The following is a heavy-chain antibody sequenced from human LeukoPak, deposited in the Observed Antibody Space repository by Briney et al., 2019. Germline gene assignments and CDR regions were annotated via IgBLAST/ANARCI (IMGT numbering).Heavy chain of an antibody. CDR1: GFTFSSYG. CDR3: AKGLLGYCSGGSCYSGYYYGMDV. CDR2: ISYDGSNK. Sequence: GRSLRLSCAASGFTFSSYGMHWVRQAPGKGLEWVAVISYDGSNKYYADSVKGRFTISRDNSKNTLYLQMNSLRAEDTAVYYCAKGLLGYCSGGSCYSGYYYGMDVWGQGTTVTVSS. D-gene: IGHD2-15*01. J-gene: IGHJ6*02. V-gene: IGHV3-30*18.